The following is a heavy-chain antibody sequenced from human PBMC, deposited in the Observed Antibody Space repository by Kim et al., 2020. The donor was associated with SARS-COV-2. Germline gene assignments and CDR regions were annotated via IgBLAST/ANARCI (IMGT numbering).Heavy chain of an antibody. Sequence: PQGKGLECIGSIYYSGSTYYSPSFKSRVTIAVDTSKNQFSLKLSSVTAADTAVYYCASLFMTTVTIDDYWGQGTLVTVSS. CDR2: IYYSGST. J-gene: IGHJ4*02. CDR3: ASLFMTTVTIDDY. V-gene: IGHV4-39*01. D-gene: IGHD4-17*01.